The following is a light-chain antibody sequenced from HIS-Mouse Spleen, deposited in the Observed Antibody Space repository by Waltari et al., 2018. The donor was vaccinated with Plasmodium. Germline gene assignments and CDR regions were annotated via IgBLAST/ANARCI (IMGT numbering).Light chain of an antibody. CDR3: QQYNNWSFT. CDR1: QSVSSN. J-gene: IGKJ3*01. V-gene: IGKV3-15*01. CDR2: GAS. Sequence: EIVMTQSPANLSVSPGERATLSCRARQSVSSNLAWYQQKPGQAPRLLIYGASTRATGIPARFSGSGSGTEFTLTISSLQSEDFAVYYCQQYNNWSFTFGPGTKVDIK.